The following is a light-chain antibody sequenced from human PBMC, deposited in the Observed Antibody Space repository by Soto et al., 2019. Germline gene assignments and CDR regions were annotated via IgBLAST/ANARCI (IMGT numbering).Light chain of an antibody. Sequence: DIVMTQSPDSLAVSLGERATINCKSSQNVLNRVNNKNYIAWYQQKPGQPPKLLIYWASTRESGVPDRFSGSGSGTDFTLTISSLQAEDVAVYFCQQYFNTPLTFGGGTKVEIK. CDR2: WAS. J-gene: IGKJ4*01. CDR1: QNVLNRVNNKNY. CDR3: QQYFNTPLT. V-gene: IGKV4-1*01.